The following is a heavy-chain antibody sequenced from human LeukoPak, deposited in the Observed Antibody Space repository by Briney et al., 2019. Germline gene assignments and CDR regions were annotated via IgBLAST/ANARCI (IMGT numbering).Heavy chain of an antibody. V-gene: IGHV4-4*02. CDR1: GGSITTTNW. J-gene: IGHJ5*02. CDR3: ARPPTRVRGVSRNWFDP. CDR2: VHLNGAT. Sequence: PSGTLSLTCAGSGGSITTTNWWSWVRQPPGKGLEWIGEVHLNGATNYNPSLESRFSMSIDKSNNHLSLEVTSVTAADTAVYYCARPPTRVRGVSRNWFDPWGQGTLVTVSS. D-gene: IGHD3-10*01.